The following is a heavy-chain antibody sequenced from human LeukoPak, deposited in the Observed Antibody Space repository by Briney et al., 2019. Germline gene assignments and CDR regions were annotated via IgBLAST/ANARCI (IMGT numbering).Heavy chain of an antibody. CDR1: GYTFAGYY. CDR3: ASPLGYSYGYLDY. Sequence: ASVKVSCKTSGYTFAGYYMHWVRQAPGQGLEWMGWINPNSGGTNYAQKFQGRVTMTRDTSISTAYMELSSLRSDGTAVYYCASPLGYSYGYLDYWGQGTLVTVSS. CDR2: INPNSGGT. V-gene: IGHV1-2*02. D-gene: IGHD5-18*01. J-gene: IGHJ4*02.